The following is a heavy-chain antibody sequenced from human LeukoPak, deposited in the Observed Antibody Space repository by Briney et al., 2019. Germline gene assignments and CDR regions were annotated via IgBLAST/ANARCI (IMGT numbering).Heavy chain of an antibody. CDR2: IYYSGNT. J-gene: IGHJ5*02. V-gene: IGHV4-39*07. Sequence: SETLSLTCTVSGGSISSSGSYWGWIRQPSGKGLEWIGSIYYSGNTYNPSLKSRVTISVDTSKNQFSLNLTSVNAADTAVYYCARVMAARREDLNWFDPWGQGTLVTVSS. D-gene: IGHD6-6*01. CDR1: GGSISSSGSY. CDR3: ARVMAARREDLNWFDP.